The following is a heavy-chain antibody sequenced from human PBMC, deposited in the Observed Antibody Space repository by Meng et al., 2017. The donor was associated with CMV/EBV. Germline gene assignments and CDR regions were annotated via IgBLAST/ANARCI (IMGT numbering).Heavy chain of an antibody. CDR1: GFTFSSYS. CDR2: ISSSSSYI. Sequence: LSLTCAASGFTFSSYSMNWVRQAPGKGLEWVSSISSSSSYIYYADSVKGRFTISRDNAKNSLYLQMNSLRAEDTAVYYCARDRGYYGSGSYGDYWGQGTLVTVSS. CDR3: ARDRGYYGSGSYGDY. J-gene: IGHJ4*02. V-gene: IGHV3-21*01. D-gene: IGHD3-10*01.